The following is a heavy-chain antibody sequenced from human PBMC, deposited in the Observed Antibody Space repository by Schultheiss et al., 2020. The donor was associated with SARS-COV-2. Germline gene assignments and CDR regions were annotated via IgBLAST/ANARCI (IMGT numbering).Heavy chain of an antibody. V-gene: IGHV3-21*01. D-gene: IGHD1-26*01. Sequence: GGSLRLSCAASGFTFSSYSMNWVRQAPGKGLEWVSSISSGSSYIYYADSVKGRFTISRDNAKNSLYLQMNSLRAEDTAVYYCAKLVGATFDAFDIWGQGTMVTVSS. CDR2: ISSGSSYI. CDR1: GFTFSSYS. CDR3: AKLVGATFDAFDI. J-gene: IGHJ3*02.